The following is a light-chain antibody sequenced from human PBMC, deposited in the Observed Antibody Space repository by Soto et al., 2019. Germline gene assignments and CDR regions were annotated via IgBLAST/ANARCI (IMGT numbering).Light chain of an antibody. CDR2: GAS. J-gene: IGKJ2*01. CDR3: QQYNNWPPYT. V-gene: IGKV3-15*01. CDR1: QSVSSN. Sequence: DTVMTQSPATLSVSPGERATLSCRASQSVSSNLAWYQQKPGQAPRLLIYGASTRATGIPARFSGSGSGTKFTLTIISLQSEDFAVYYCQQYNNWPPYTFGQGTKLEIK.